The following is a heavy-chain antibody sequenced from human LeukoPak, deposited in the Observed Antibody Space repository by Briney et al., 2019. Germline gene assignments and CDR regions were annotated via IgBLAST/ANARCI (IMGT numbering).Heavy chain of an antibody. D-gene: IGHD3-10*01. J-gene: IGHJ4*02. CDR2: IYSTGET. CDR1: GDSIKSSDFS. V-gene: IGHV4-39*07. Sequence: SETLSLTCVVSGDSIKSSDFSWGWIRQPPGKGLEWVGNIYSTGETAHSPSLESRVSISLDTPKNRFSLRLTSVTAADTAVYYCARDDSGTGTFGLWGPGTLVTVSS. CDR3: ARDDSGTGTFGL.